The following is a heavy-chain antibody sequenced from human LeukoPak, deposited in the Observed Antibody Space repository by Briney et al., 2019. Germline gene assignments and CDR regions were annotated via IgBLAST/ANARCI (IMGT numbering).Heavy chain of an antibody. Sequence: GGSLRLSCAAPGLITDDYAIHWVRQAPGKGLEWVAVVSSDGIVQHYADSVKGRFTISRDSSKKTLYLQMNSLRGDDAAVYHCVKEGTAHVSSWYDYWGQGTLVTVSS. J-gene: IGHJ4*02. CDR3: VKEGTAHVSSWYDY. CDR1: GLITDDYA. D-gene: IGHD6-13*01. CDR2: VSSDGIVQ. V-gene: IGHV3-30*18.